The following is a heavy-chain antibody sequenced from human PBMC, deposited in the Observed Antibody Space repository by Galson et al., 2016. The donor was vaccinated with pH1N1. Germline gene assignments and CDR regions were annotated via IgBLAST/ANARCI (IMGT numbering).Heavy chain of an antibody. J-gene: IGHJ4*02. CDR2: INHSGST. D-gene: IGHD3-10*01. CDR1: GGSFSDYY. CDR3: ARKEMRGSYYFLGDY. Sequence: TLSLTCAVYGGSFSDYYWSWIRQPPGKGLEWIGEINHSGSTNYNPSLKSRVTVSVDASKNQVSLKLSSVTAADTAVYYCARKEMRGSYYFLGDYWGQGTLVTVSS. V-gene: IGHV4-34*01.